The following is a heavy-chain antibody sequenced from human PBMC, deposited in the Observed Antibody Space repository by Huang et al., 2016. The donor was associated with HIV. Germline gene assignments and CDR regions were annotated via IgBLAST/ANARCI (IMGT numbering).Heavy chain of an antibody. CDR1: GYTFTTYS. D-gene: IGHD3-9*01. CDR2: INTKTGKP. Sequence: QVQLVQSGSELRKPGASVKVSCKASGYTFTTYSLIWVRQAPGQGLEWMGLINTKTGKPTYAQGFTGRIVFSVDTTVNTAYLQISSLKTDDTAKYFCARYRLTGTFLDSWGQGTQVTVSS. J-gene: IGHJ4*02. CDR3: ARYRLTGTFLDS. V-gene: IGHV7-4-1*02.